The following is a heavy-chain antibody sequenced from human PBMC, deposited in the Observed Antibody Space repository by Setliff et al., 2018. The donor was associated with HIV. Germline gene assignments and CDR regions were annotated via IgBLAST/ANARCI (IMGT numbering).Heavy chain of an antibody. V-gene: IGHV3-23*01. CDR2: ISGSGFA. D-gene: IGHD3-3*01. J-gene: IGHJ3*01. CDR1: GSTFSTYA. Sequence: PGGSLRLSCVASGSTFSTYAINWVRLPPGKGLEWVSSISGSGFAYYADSVKGRFIISRDNSKNTLFLQMDSLRAEDTALYYCAKQRYYDGNDGFDVWGQGTMVTVSS. CDR3: AKQRYYDGNDGFDV.